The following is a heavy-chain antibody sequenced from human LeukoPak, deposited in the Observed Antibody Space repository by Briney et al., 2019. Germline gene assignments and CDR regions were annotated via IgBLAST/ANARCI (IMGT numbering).Heavy chain of an antibody. CDR3: ARGRRGSSRSKAPNCRYFDL. Sequence: PSETLSLTCTVSGGSISSYYWSWIRQPPGKGLEWIGYIYYSGTTNYNPYLKSRVTISVDTSKNQFSLKLSSVTAADTAVYYCARGRRGSSRSKAPNCRYFDLWGRGTLVTVSS. D-gene: IGHD6-13*01. V-gene: IGHV4-59*12. J-gene: IGHJ2*01. CDR1: GGSISSYY. CDR2: IYYSGTT.